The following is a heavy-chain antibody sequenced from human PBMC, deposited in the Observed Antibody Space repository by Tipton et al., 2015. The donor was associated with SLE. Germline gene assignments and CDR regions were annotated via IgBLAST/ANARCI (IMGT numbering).Heavy chain of an antibody. Sequence: QSGPEVKKPGASVKVSCKASGYTFTSYGISWVRQAPGQGLEWMGWISAYNGHTNYAQKLQGRGNMTPAPSTSTAYMALRSLRSDDTAIYYGARDPAADAIDYWGQGTLVTVSS. J-gene: IGHJ4*02. CDR2: ISAYNGHT. CDR1: GYTFTSYG. V-gene: IGHV1-18*01. D-gene: IGHD6-13*01. CDR3: ARDPAADAIDY.